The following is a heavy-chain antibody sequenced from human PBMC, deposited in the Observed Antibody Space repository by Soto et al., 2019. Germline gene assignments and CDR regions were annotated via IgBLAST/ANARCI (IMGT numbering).Heavy chain of an antibody. CDR2: IYYSGST. J-gene: IGHJ4*02. CDR1: GGSISSYY. V-gene: IGHV4-59*01. CDR3: ARVGNDSGSIDY. Sequence: SETLSLTCTVSGGSISSYYWSWIRQPPGKGLEWIGYIYYSGSTNYNPSLKSRVTISVDTSKNQFSLKLSSVTAADTAVYYCARVGNDSGSIDYWGQGTLVTVSS. D-gene: IGHD3-10*01.